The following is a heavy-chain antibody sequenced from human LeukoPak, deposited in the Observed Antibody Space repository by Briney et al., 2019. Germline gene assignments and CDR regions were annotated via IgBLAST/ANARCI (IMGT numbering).Heavy chain of an antibody. CDR1: GFTFSSYG. CDR2: IWYDGSNK. Sequence: SGGSLRLSCAASGFTFSSYGMHWVRQAPGKGLEWVAVIWYDGSNKYYADSVKGRFTISRDNSKNTLYLQMNSLRAEGTAVYYCARDFSYYDILTGYSGGYYYGMDVWGQGTTVTVSS. CDR3: ARDFSYYDILTGYSGGYYYGMDV. J-gene: IGHJ6*02. V-gene: IGHV3-33*01. D-gene: IGHD3-9*01.